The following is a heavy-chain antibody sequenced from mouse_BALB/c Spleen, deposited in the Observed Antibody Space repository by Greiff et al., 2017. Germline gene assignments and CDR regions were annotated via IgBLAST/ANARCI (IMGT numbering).Heavy chain of an antibody. Sequence: QVQLQQSGAELVRPGTSVKISCKASGYTFTNYWLGWVKQRPGHGLEWIGDIYPGGGYTNYNEKFKGKATLTADTSSSTAYMQLSSLTSEDSAVYFCATSTMITTRAWFAYWGQGTLVTVSA. CDR2: IYPGGGYT. V-gene: IGHV1-63*02. CDR1: GYTFTNYW. J-gene: IGHJ3*01. D-gene: IGHD2-4*01. CDR3: ATSTMITTRAWFAY.